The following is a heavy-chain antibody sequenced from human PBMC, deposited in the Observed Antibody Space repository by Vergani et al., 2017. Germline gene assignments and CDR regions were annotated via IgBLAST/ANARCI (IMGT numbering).Heavy chain of an antibody. CDR3: ASKILTEPRDVVPPGAFDI. D-gene: IGHD3-9*01. J-gene: IGHJ3*02. Sequence: QVQLVQSGAEVKKPGASVKVSCKASGYTFTSYYMHWVRQAPGQGLEWMGIINPSGGSTSYAQKFQGRVTMTRDTSTSTVYMELSSLRSEDTAVYYCASKILTEPRDVVPPGAFDIWGQGTMVTGSS. V-gene: IGHV1-46*01. CDR2: INPSGGST. CDR1: GYTFTSYY.